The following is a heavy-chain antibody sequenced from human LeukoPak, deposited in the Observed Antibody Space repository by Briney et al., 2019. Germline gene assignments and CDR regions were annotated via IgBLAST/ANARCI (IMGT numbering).Heavy chain of an antibody. CDR3: ARGSEDYDILTDYCCYY. Sequence: ASVKVSCKASGYTFTSYYMHWVRQAPGQGLEWMGIINPIGGSTSYVQKFQGRVTMTTDTSTSTVYMELSSLRSEDTAVYYCARGSEDYDILTDYCCYYWGQGTLVTVSS. V-gene: IGHV1-46*01. J-gene: IGHJ4*02. CDR2: INPIGGST. D-gene: IGHD3-9*01. CDR1: GYTFTSYY.